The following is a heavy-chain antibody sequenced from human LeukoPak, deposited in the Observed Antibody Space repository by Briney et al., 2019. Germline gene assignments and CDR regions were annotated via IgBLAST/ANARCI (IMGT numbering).Heavy chain of an antibody. Sequence: GESLRLSCAASGFTLTNAWMGWVRQAPGKGLEWIGRIKSKTDGGTTDYAAPVKGRFTISRDDSKNTLYLQLNSLKSEDTAEYYCTTDRGVAARPLFDYWGQGTLVTVSS. CDR1: GFTLTNAW. CDR2: IKSKTDGGTT. J-gene: IGHJ4*02. D-gene: IGHD6-6*01. CDR3: TTDRGVAARPLFDY. V-gene: IGHV3-15*01.